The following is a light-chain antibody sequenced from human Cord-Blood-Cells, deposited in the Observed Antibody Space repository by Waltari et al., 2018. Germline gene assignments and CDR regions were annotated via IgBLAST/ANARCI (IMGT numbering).Light chain of an antibody. CDR2: GTS. Sequence: QSVLTQPPSVSGAPGQRVTISCTGSSSNIGAGYDVPGYKQLRGTAPKLLIYGTSNRPSWVPDRFAGSKSGTSASLAITGLQAEDESDYDCQSYDSSLSGVVFGGGTKLTVL. V-gene: IGLV1-40*01. CDR1: SSNIGAGYD. CDR3: QSYDSSLSGVV. J-gene: IGLJ2*01.